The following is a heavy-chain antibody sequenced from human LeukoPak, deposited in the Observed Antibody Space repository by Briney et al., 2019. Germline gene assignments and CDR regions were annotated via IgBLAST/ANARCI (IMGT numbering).Heavy chain of an antibody. Sequence: ASVKVSCKASGYTFTSYDINWVRQAPGQGLEWMGWMNPNSGNTGYAQKFQGRVTMTRNTSISTAYMELSSLRSEDTAVYYCARGRPPPERYSGYDIDYWGQGTLVTVSS. CDR2: MNPNSGNT. CDR3: ARGRPPPERYSGYDIDY. V-gene: IGHV1-8*01. D-gene: IGHD5-12*01. CDR1: GYTFTSYD. J-gene: IGHJ4*02.